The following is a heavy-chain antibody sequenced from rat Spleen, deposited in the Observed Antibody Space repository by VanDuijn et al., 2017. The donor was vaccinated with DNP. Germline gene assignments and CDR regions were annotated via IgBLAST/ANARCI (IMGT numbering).Heavy chain of an antibody. CDR3: AKAGGYSPWYFDY. J-gene: IGHJ2*01. D-gene: IGHD1-11*01. V-gene: IGHV5-20*01. Sequence: EVQLVESGGGLVQPGRSLKLSCAASGFTFSDYYMAWVRHAPTKGLEWVASISYDGGSTYYGDSVKGRFTISRDNAESTLYLQMDSLRSEETATYYCAKAGGYSPWYFDYWGQGVMVTVSS. CDR2: ISYDGGST. CDR1: GFTFSDYY.